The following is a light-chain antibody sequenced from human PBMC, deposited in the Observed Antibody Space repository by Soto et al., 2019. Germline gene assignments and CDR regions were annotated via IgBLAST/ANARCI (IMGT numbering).Light chain of an antibody. J-gene: IGLJ1*01. CDR2: EVS. CDR3: SSYTSSSTQV. V-gene: IGLV2-14*01. Sequence: QSVLTQPASVSGSPGQSITISCTGTSSDVGGYNYVSWYQQHPGKAPKLMIYEVSYRPSGVSNRFSGSKSGNTASLTISGLQAEDEADYYCSSYTSSSTQVCGTGTKVTV. CDR1: SSDVGGYNY.